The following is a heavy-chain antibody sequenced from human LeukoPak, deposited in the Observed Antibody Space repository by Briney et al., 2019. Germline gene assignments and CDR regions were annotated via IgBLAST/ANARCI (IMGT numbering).Heavy chain of an antibody. J-gene: IGHJ4*02. Sequence: GGSLRLSCAASGFTVTDNYMNWVRQSSGKGLEWVSVIYGGGDTNYADSVKGRFIISRDTSKNTVYLQMNSLGAENTAVYYCARDLPSGWHFDYWGQGTLVTVSS. CDR3: ARDLPSGWHFDY. CDR2: IYGGGDT. D-gene: IGHD6-19*01. V-gene: IGHV3-53*01. CDR1: GFTVTDNY.